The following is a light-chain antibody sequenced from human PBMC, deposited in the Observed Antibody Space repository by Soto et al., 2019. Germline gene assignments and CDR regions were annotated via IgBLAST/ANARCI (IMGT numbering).Light chain of an antibody. CDR3: QQDYNLPFT. CDR2: GAS. Sequence: IVVTQSPGTLSLSPVERATLSCRASQSIDSNYLSWYQQKPGQAPRLXISGASTRATGTPARFSGSGSGTDFTLTISSLQPEDFAVYYCQQDYNLPFTFGQGTRLEI. V-gene: IGKV3D-7*01. CDR1: QSIDSNY. J-gene: IGKJ5*01.